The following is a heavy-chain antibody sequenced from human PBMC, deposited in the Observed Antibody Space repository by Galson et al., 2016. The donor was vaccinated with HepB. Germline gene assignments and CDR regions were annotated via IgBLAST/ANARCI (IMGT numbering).Heavy chain of an antibody. CDR3: AKARDGLRYIGWYYFDY. Sequence: SLRLSCAVSGFTFSSYAMSWVRQAPGKGLEWVSSISGSGGSTFYADSVKGRFTISRDKSKNTLYLQMNSLRAEDTAVYYCAKARDGLRYIGWYYFDYWGQGTLVTVSS. CDR1: GFTFSSYA. J-gene: IGHJ4*02. D-gene: IGHD3-9*01. CDR2: ISGSGGST. V-gene: IGHV3-23*01.